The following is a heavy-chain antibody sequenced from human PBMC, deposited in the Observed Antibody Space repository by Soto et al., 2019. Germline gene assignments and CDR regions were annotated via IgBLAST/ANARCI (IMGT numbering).Heavy chain of an antibody. D-gene: IGHD2-21*02. CDR1: GGTFSSYA. Sequence: QVQLVQSGAEVKKPGSSVKVSCKASGGTFSSYAISWVRQAPGQGLEWMGGIIPIFGTANYAQKFQGRVTSTADKSTSTAYMELSSLRSEDTAVYYCARAEPRVVTATPHFDYWGQGTLVTVSS. CDR3: ARAEPRVVTATPHFDY. J-gene: IGHJ4*02. CDR2: IIPIFGTA. V-gene: IGHV1-69*06.